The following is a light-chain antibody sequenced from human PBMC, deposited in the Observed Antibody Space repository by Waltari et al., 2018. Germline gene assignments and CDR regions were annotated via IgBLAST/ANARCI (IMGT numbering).Light chain of an antibody. CDR2: DAS. V-gene: IGKV3-11*01. Sequence: EIVLTQSPATLSLSPGERATLSCRASQSVSSSLAWYQQKPGQAPRLLIYDASNRATGIPARFGGSGSGTDFTLTISSLEPEDFAVYYCQQRSNWPSGYTFGQGTNLEIK. CDR3: QQRSNWPSGYT. J-gene: IGKJ2*01. CDR1: QSVSSS.